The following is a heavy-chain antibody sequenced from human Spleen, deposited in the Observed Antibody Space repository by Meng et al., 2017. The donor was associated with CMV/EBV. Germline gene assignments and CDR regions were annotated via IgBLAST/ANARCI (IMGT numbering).Heavy chain of an antibody. D-gene: IGHD6-13*01. V-gene: IGHV3-21*01. J-gene: IGHJ6*02. CDR3: ARAPDSSSWWGNYYGMDV. CDR1: GFTFSSYS. Sequence: GGSLRLSCAASGFTFSSYSMNWARQAPGKGLEWVSSISSSSSYIYYADSVKGRFTISRDNAKNSLYLQMNSLRAEDTAVYYCARAPDSSSWWGNYYGMDVWGQGTTVTVSS. CDR2: ISSSSSYI.